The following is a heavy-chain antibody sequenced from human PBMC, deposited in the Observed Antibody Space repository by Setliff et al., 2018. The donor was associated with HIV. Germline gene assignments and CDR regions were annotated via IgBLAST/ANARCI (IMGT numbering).Heavy chain of an antibody. V-gene: IGHV1-18*01. Sequence: ASVKVSCKASGYTFTSYGISWVRQAPGQGLEWMGWISAYNGNTNYAQKLQGRVTMTTDTSMSTAYMELRSLRSDDTAVYYCAREKESYDYVWGSYRQYDYWGQGTLVTVSS. J-gene: IGHJ4*02. D-gene: IGHD3-16*02. CDR2: ISAYNGNT. CDR3: AREKESYDYVWGSYRQYDY. CDR1: GYTFTSYG.